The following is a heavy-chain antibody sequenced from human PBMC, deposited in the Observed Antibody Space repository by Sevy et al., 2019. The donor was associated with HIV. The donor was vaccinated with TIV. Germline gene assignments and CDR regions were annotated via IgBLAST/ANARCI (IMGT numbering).Heavy chain of an antibody. V-gene: IGHV1-18*01. J-gene: IGHJ4*02. D-gene: IGHD3-10*01. CDR1: GYTFTIYG. CDR2: ISAYSGNT. Sequence: ASVKVSCKASGYTFTIYGISWVRQAPEQGLEWMGWISAYSGNTNYAQNLQGRVTMTTDTSKTTAYMEQRRLRFDDTVVYYCARTSSYGSVNYFDYWGQGTLVTVSS. CDR3: ARTSSYGSVNYFDY.